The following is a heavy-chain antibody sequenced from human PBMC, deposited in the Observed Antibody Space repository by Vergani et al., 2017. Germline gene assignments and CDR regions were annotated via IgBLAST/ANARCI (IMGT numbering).Heavy chain of an antibody. V-gene: IGHV4-39*01. J-gene: IGHJ4*02. CDR3: ARHVTQDYYNDSNYFDY. Sequence: QLQLQESGPGLVKPSGTLSLTCSVTGGSFFNSRYYWGWTGQPPGKGLEWMGSMDYNGRAYYTPSPRRRDAISIDTSKMQFSLKLYSLTAADTAIYYCARHVTQDYYNDSNYFDYWGLGTLVTVSS. CDR1: GGSFFNSRYY. CDR2: MDYNGRA. D-gene: IGHD3-22*01.